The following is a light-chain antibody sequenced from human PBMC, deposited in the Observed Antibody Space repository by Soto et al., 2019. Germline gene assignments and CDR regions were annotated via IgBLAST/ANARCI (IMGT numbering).Light chain of an antibody. V-gene: IGLV2-14*01. Sequence: QSVLTQPASVSGSPGQSITISCTGTSSDVGGYNYVSWYQQHPGKAPKLMIYEVSNRPSGVSNRFSGSKSGNTASLTISGLQAEDEADYYCSSYTSSLWVFGTGTKLTVL. CDR2: EVS. J-gene: IGLJ1*01. CDR3: SSYTSSLWV. CDR1: SSDVGGYNY.